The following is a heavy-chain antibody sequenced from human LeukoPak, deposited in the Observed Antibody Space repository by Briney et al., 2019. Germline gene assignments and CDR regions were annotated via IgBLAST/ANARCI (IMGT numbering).Heavy chain of an antibody. D-gene: IGHD3-22*01. V-gene: IGHV3-21*01. J-gene: IGHJ4*02. CDR3: ARVGRSGLGYFDY. CDR2: ISSSSYI. Sequence: GGSLRLSCAASGFTFSSYSMNWVRQAPGKGLEWVSSISSSSYIYYADSVKGRFTISRDNAKNSLYLQMNSLRAEDTAVYYCARVGRSGLGYFDYWGQGTLVTVSS. CDR1: GFTFSSYS.